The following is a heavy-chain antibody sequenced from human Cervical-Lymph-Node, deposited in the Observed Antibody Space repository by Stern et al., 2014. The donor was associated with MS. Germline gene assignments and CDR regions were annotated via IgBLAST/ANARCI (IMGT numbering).Heavy chain of an antibody. CDR1: GFTFNKYA. J-gene: IGHJ6*02. CDR3: AKQYFDSSGYSYYYGMDV. D-gene: IGHD3-22*01. Sequence: VQLVESGGDLVQPGGSLRLSCAASGFTFNKYAMNWVRQAPGKGLGWVSTISGSGGSIYYADSVKGRFTIARDNSENTLYLQMHSLRAEDTAIYYCAKQYFDSSGYSYYYGMDVWGQGTTVTVSS. CDR2: ISGSGGSI. V-gene: IGHV3-23*04.